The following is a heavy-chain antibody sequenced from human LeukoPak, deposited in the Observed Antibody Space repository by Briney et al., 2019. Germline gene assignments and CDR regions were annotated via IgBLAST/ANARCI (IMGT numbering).Heavy chain of an antibody. D-gene: IGHD3-10*01. J-gene: IGHJ4*02. CDR1: GGSISSGSW. CDR2: IHHSGST. V-gene: IGHV4-4*02. CDR3: ARGMVRGVFDY. Sequence: SGTLSLTCAVSGGSISSGSWWGWIRQPPGKGLEWIGEIHHSGSTNYNPSLKSRVTISVDRSKNQFSLKLSSVTAADTAVYYCARGMVRGVFDYWGQGTLVTVSS.